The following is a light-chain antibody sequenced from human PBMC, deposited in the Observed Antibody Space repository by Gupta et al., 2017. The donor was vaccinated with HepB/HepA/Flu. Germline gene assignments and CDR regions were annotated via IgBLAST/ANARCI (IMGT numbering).Light chain of an antibody. J-gene: IGKJ5*01. CDR2: DAS. CDR3: QQRSSWVT. Sequence: EIVLTQSPAALSLSPGERATLSCRASQSASSYLAWYQQKPGQAPRLLIYDASNRATGIPARFSGSGSGTDFTLTISSLEPDDFAVYYCQQRSSWVTFGQGTRLEIK. CDR1: QSASSY. V-gene: IGKV3-11*01.